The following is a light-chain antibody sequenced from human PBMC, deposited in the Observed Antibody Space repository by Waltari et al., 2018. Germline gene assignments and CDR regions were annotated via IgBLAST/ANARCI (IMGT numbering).Light chain of an antibody. Sequence: DIVLTQSPSTLSLSPGERVTLSCEASEDVRRNLAWYQQKPGTAPRLLIHGASNRATGIPDTFTGSGSGTDFSLTISRLEPEHSAVYFCQQYYSSWISFGLGTRLEIK. CDR3: QQYYSSWIS. V-gene: IGKV3-20*01. CDR2: GAS. J-gene: IGKJ5*01. CDR1: EDVRRN.